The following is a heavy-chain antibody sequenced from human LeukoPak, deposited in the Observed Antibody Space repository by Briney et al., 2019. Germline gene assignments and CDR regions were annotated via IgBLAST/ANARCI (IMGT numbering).Heavy chain of an antibody. Sequence: PSQTLSLTCTVSGGSIGSGGYYWSWIRQHPGKGLEWIGYIYYSGTTNYNPSLKSRVTISVDTSKNQFCLKLSSVTAADTDVYYCARLAAYCSSTSCSSETCYYYGMDVWGQGTTVTVSS. CDR2: IYYSGTT. D-gene: IGHD2-2*01. CDR1: GGSIGSGGYY. CDR3: ARLAAYCSSTSCSSETCYYYGMDV. J-gene: IGHJ6*02. V-gene: IGHV4-31*03.